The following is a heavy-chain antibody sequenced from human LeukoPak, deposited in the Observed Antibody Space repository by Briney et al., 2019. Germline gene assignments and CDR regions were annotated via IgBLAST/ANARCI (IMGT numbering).Heavy chain of an antibody. CDR3: ARDPGSSWYSGGTTNWFDP. D-gene: IGHD6-13*01. V-gene: IGHV4-39*07. J-gene: IGHJ5*02. CDR2: IYYSGST. CDR1: GGSISSSSYY. Sequence: PSETLSLTCTVSGGSISSSSYYWGWIRQPPGKGLEWIGSIYYSGSTNYNPSLKSRVTISVDTSKNQFSLKLSSVTAADTAVYYCARDPGSSWYSGGTTNWFDPWGQGTLVTVSS.